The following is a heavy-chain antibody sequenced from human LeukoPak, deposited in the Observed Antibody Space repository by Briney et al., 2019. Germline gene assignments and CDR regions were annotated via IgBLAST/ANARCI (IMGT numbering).Heavy chain of an antibody. D-gene: IGHD4-17*01. CDR1: GFTFSSYA. CDR2: ISYDGSNK. J-gene: IGHJ4*02. CDR3: ARDYGDYLDY. Sequence: GGSLRLSCAASGFTFSSYAMHWVRQAPGKGLEWVAVISYDGSNKYYADSVKGRFTISRDNSKNTLYLQMNSLRAEDTAVYYCARDYGDYLDYWGQGTLVTVSS. V-gene: IGHV3-30-3*01.